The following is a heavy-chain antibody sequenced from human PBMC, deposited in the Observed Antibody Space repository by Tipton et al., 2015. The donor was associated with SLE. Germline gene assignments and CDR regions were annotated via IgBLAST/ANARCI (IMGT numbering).Heavy chain of an antibody. D-gene: IGHD2-15*01. J-gene: IGHJ6*02. CDR3: SASLLPLYGMDV. Sequence: PLRLSCEASGFTFSDYSMNWVRQAPGKGLEWVSSISRAGTYMYYADSVKGRFTISRDNSKNTLYLQMNSLRAEDTAVYYCSASLLPLYGMDVWGQGTTVTVSS. CDR2: ISRAGTYM. V-gene: IGHV3-21*01. CDR1: GFTFSDYS.